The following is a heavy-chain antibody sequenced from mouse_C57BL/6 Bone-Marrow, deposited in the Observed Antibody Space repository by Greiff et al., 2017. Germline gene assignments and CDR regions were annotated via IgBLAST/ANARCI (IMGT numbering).Heavy chain of an antibody. J-gene: IGHJ2*01. CDR2: INPSTGGT. CDR3: ARSMMVTTTNWGNFDY. D-gene: IGHD2-3*01. Sequence: EVQLVESGPELVKPGASVKISCKASGYSFTGYYMNWVKQSPGKSLEWIGEINPSTGGTTYNQKFKGKATLTADKSSSTAYMQLKSLTSEDSAVYYCARSMMVTTTNWGNFDYWGQGTTLTVSS. CDR1: GYSFTGYY. V-gene: IGHV1-42*01.